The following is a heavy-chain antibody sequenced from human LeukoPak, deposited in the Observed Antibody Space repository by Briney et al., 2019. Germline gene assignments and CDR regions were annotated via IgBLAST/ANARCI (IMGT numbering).Heavy chain of an antibody. J-gene: IGHJ4*02. Sequence: GGSLRLSCAASGFTFSNFGMYWVRQAPGKGLEWVAVISYDGTNKYYADSVKGRFTLSRDNAQNTLYLQMNSLRPEDTAIYYCAKNATGGSGKGYFDYWGQGTLVTVSS. CDR2: ISYDGTNK. CDR3: AKNATGGSGKGYFDY. V-gene: IGHV3-30*18. CDR1: GFTFSNFG. D-gene: IGHD3-10*01.